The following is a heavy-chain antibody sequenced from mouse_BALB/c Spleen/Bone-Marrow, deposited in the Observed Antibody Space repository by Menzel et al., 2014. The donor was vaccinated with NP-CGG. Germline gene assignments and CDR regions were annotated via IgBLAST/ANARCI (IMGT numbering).Heavy chain of an antibody. CDR1: GFAFSSYD. Sequence: EVKLVESGGGLVKPGGSLKLSCAASGFAFSSYDMSWVRQTPEKRLEWVASISSGGSTYYPDSVKGRFTISRDNARNILYLQMSSLRCEDTAMYYCARDDYDDQYYFDYWGQGTTLTVSS. J-gene: IGHJ2*01. CDR3: ARDDYDDQYYFDY. D-gene: IGHD2-4*01. V-gene: IGHV5-6-5*01. CDR2: ISSGGST.